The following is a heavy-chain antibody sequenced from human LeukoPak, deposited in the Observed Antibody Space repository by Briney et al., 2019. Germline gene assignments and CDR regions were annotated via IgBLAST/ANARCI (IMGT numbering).Heavy chain of an antibody. J-gene: IGHJ4*02. D-gene: IGHD3-22*01. V-gene: IGHV3-15*01. CDR1: GLSLGNAW. CDR2: ILSKTSGGTT. CDR3: TTYRYDYGSTGYSYFDY. Sequence: GGSRTLSCAASGLSLGNAWIAWVRQAPGKGLEWVSRILSKTSGGTTDYAASVKGRFTISRDDSKSTLYLQMNSLKTEDTAVYYCTTYRYDYGSTGYSYFDYWGQGTLVTVSS.